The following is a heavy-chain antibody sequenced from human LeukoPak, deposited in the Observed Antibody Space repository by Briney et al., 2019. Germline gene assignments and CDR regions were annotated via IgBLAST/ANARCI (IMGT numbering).Heavy chain of an antibody. D-gene: IGHD2-2*01. Sequence: GRSLRLSCAASGFIFSSYCMQWVSPPPGKGLEWVAVISNDGSNKYYADSVKDRFNISKDNSKNTVYRQMSSLKAEDSAVYYCAKDYEPDLIRTSCRGQGYWG. J-gene: IGHJ4*01. CDR2: ISNDGSNK. V-gene: IGHV3-30*18. CDR3: AKDYEPDLIRTSCRGQGY. CDR1: GFIFSSYC.